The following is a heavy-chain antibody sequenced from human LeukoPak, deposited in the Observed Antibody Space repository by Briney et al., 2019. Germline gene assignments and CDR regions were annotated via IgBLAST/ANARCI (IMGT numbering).Heavy chain of an antibody. J-gene: IGHJ5*02. D-gene: IGHD6-19*01. V-gene: IGHV1-69*13. Sequence: SVKVSCKASGYTFTSYYMHWVRQAPGQGLEWMGGIIPIFGTANYAQKFQGRVTITADESTSTAYMELSSLRSEDTAVYYCASSIAVDMGFDPWGQGTLVTVSS. CDR2: IIPIFGTA. CDR3: ASSIAVDMGFDP. CDR1: GYTFTSYY.